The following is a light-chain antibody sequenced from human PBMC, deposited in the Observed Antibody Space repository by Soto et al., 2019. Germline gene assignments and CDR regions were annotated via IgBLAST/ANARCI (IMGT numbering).Light chain of an antibody. V-gene: IGLV2-14*01. J-gene: IGLJ1*01. CDR3: QSYDSSLIGSYV. CDR2: EVS. CDR1: SSDIGGYNY. Sequence: QSALTQPASVSGSPGQTITISCAGSSSDIGGYNYVSWYQQYPGRTPKLLIFEVSLRPAWISNRFSGSKSGNTASLAITGLRAEDEADYYCQSYDSSLIGSYVFGTGTKLTVL.